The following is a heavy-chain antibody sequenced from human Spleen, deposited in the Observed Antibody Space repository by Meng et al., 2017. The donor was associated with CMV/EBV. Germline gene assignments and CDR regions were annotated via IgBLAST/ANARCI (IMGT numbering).Heavy chain of an antibody. V-gene: IGHV3-23*03. CDR2: IYAGGST. CDR1: GFTFSIYA. D-gene: IGHD1-26*01. J-gene: IGHJ4*02. Sequence: GESLKISCAASGFTFSIYAMSWVRQAPGKGLEWVSVIYAGGSTYFADSVRGRFIVSRDDSKNTVYLQMNKLRTDDTAVYFCARGDSGSSEPLDQWGQGTLVTVSS. CDR3: ARGDSGSSEPLDQ.